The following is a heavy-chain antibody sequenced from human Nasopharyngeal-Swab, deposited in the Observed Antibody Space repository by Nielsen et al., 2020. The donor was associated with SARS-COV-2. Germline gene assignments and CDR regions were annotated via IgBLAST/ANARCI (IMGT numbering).Heavy chain of an antibody. D-gene: IGHD6-13*01. Sequence: ASVKVSCKASGYTFTSYAMNWVRQAPEQGLEWMGWINTNTGNPTYAQGFTGRFVFSLDTSVSTAYLQISSLKAEDTAVYYCARGSLTYSSSWYFDYWGQGTLVTVSS. J-gene: IGHJ4*02. CDR1: GYTFTSYA. CDR3: ARGSLTYSSSWYFDY. CDR2: INTNTGNP. V-gene: IGHV7-4-1*02.